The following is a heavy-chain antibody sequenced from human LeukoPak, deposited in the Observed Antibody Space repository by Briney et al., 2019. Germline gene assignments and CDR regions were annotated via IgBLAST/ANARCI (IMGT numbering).Heavy chain of an antibody. D-gene: IGHD2-15*01. CDR1: GFTFSSYA. CDR3: ARHAEGYCSGGSCYGVPNWFDP. Sequence: GSLRLSCAASGFTFSSYAMSWVRQPPGKGLEWIGSIYYSGSTYYNPSLKSRVTISVDTSKNQFSLKLSSVTAADTAVYYCARHAEGYCSGGSCYGVPNWFDPWGQGTLVTVSS. J-gene: IGHJ5*02. V-gene: IGHV4-39*01. CDR2: IYYSGST.